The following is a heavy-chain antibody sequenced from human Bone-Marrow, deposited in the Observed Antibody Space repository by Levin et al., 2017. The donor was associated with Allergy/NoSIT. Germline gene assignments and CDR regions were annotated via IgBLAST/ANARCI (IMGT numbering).Heavy chain of an antibody. CDR3: ARPSDHDYVWGSFMDV. V-gene: IGHV3-21*06. CDR1: GFVFTDYS. Sequence: GGSLRLSCVASGFVFTDYSIQWVRQAPGKGLEWVASISSGSDYRYFADSVQGRFSISRDNAKNSVSLQMNGLRAEDTAMYYCARPSDHDYVWGSFMDVWGQGTMVTVSS. CDR2: ISSGSDYR. J-gene: IGHJ3*01. D-gene: IGHD3-16*01.